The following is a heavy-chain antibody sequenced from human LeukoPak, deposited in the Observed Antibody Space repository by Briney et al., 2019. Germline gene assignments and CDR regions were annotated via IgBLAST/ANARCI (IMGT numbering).Heavy chain of an antibody. CDR2: ISSSGSTI. Sequence: KPGGSLRLSCAASGFTFSDYYMSWIRQAPGKGLVWVSYISSSGSTIYYADSVKGRFTISRDNAKNSLYLQMNSLRAEDTAVYYCARDLRPNGAVAAPGYWGQGTLVTVSS. J-gene: IGHJ4*02. D-gene: IGHD6-19*01. CDR3: ARDLRPNGAVAAPGY. V-gene: IGHV3-11*01. CDR1: GFTFSDYY.